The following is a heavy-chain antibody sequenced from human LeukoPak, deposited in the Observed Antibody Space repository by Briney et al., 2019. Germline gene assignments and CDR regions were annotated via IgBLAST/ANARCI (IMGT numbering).Heavy chain of an antibody. CDR3: AKSHCYCSSTSCFFQH. Sequence: GGSXRLSCAASGFTFSSYGMHWVRQAPGKXLEWVAFIRYDGSNKYYADSVKGRFTISRDNSKNTLYLQMNSLRAEDTAVYYCAKSHCYCSSTSCFFQHWGQGTLVTVSS. V-gene: IGHV3-30*02. J-gene: IGHJ1*01. CDR2: IRYDGSNK. CDR1: GFTFSSYG. D-gene: IGHD2-2*01.